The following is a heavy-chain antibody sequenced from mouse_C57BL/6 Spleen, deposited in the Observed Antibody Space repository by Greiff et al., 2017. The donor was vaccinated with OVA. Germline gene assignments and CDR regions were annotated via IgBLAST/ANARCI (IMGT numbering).Heavy chain of an antibody. Sequence: VQLQQPGAELVKPGASVKLSCKASGYTFTSYWMQWVKQRPGQGLEWIGEIDPSDSYTNYNQKFKGKATLTVDTSSTTAYMQLSSLTSEDSAVDYCARGYYGSSHWYFDVWGTGTTVTVSS. CDR2: IDPSDSYT. V-gene: IGHV1-50*01. J-gene: IGHJ1*03. CDR3: ARGYYGSSHWYFDV. D-gene: IGHD1-1*01. CDR1: GYTFTSYW.